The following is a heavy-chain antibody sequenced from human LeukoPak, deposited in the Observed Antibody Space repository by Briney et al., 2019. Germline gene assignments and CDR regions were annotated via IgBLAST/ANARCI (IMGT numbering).Heavy chain of an antibody. CDR1: GYSFTSHW. J-gene: IGHJ4*02. D-gene: IGHD1-26*01. CDR3: ARHSGPFESGSYYAYFDY. Sequence: GESLKNSCKGSGYSFTSHWIGWVRQMPGKGLEWMGITYPGDSDTRYSPSFQGQVTISADKSISTAYLQWSSLKASDTAMYYCARHSGPFESGSYYAYFDYWGQGTLVTVSS. CDR2: TYPGDSDT. V-gene: IGHV5-51*01.